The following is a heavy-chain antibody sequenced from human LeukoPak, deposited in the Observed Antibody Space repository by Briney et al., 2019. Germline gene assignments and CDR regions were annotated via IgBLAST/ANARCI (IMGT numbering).Heavy chain of an antibody. CDR3: ARGDRWPGGWFALR. V-gene: IGHV1-3*01. CDR1: GYTFTSYA. D-gene: IGHD2-15*01. Sequence: GASVKLSCKASGYTFTSYAMHWVRQAPGQRLEWMGWINAGNGNAKYSQKFQGRVTITRDTSASTAYMELSSLRSEDTAVYYCARGDRWPGGWFALRWGQGTLVTVSS. CDR2: INAGNGNA. J-gene: IGHJ4*02.